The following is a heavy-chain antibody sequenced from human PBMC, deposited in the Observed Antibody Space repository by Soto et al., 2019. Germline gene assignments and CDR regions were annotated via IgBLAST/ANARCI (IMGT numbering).Heavy chain of an antibody. D-gene: IGHD3-22*01. Sequence: QVQLVESGGGVVQPGRSLRLSCAASGFTFSSYGMHWVRQAPGKGLEWVAVISYDGSNKYYADSVKGRFTISRDNSKNTLYLQMNSLRAEDTAVYYCAKDQYDSSTPYYFDYWGQGTLVTVSS. CDR2: ISYDGSNK. CDR1: GFTFSSYG. V-gene: IGHV3-30*18. CDR3: AKDQYDSSTPYYFDY. J-gene: IGHJ4*02.